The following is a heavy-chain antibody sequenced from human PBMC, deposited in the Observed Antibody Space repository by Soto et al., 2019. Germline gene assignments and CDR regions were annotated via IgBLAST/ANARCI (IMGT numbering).Heavy chain of an antibody. V-gene: IGHV4-61*01. Sequence: SETLSLTCTFSGGSFKIGSYSWSWIRQPPGKGLEWIGYVYHTGRTSYNPSLKSRVSISMDTSKNQFSLNLDSVTAADTAVYFCARDFAYFDSWGQGTLVTVSS. CDR2: VYHTGRT. J-gene: IGHJ4*02. CDR1: GGSFKIGSYS. D-gene: IGHD3-3*01. CDR3: ARDFAYFDS.